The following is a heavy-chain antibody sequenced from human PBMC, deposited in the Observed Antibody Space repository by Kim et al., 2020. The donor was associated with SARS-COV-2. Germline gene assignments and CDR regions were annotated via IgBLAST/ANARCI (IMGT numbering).Heavy chain of an antibody. V-gene: IGHV3-73*01. D-gene: IGHD3-22*01. CDR3: TRPGYYSDSSEDY. J-gene: IGHJ4*02. Sequence: GGSLRLSCAASGFTFSGSAMHWVRQASGKGLEWVGRIRSKANSYATAYAASVKGRFTISRDDSKNTAYLQMNSLKTEGMAVYYCTRPGYYSDSSEDYWGQGTLVTVSS. CDR2: IRSKANSYAT. CDR1: GFTFSGSA.